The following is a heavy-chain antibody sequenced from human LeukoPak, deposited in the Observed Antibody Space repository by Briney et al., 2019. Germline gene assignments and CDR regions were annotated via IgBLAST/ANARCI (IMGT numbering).Heavy chain of an antibody. J-gene: IGHJ4*02. CDR3: ARQSISGSSLSYFDY. Sequence: PSETLSLTCTVSGGSISSYYWSWIRQPPGKGLEWIGNIYDSGSTNYNPSLKSRVTISVDTSKNQCSLKLSSVTAADTAVYYCARQSISGSSLSYFDYWGQGTLVNVSS. CDR1: GGSISSYY. D-gene: IGHD3-22*01. V-gene: IGHV4-59*01. CDR2: IYDSGST.